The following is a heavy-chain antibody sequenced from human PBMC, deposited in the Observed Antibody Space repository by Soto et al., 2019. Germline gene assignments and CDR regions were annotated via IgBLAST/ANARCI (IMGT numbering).Heavy chain of an antibody. CDR2: ISYDGSNK. D-gene: IGHD4-4*01. CDR1: GFTFSSYA. Sequence: QVQLVESGGGVVQPGRSLSLSCAASGFTFSSYAMHWVRQAPGKGLEWVAVISYDGSNKYYADSVKGRFTISRDNSKNTLYLQMNSLRAEDTAVYYCARTFLQDPLDYWGQGTLVTVSS. CDR3: ARTFLQDPLDY. J-gene: IGHJ4*02. V-gene: IGHV3-30-3*01.